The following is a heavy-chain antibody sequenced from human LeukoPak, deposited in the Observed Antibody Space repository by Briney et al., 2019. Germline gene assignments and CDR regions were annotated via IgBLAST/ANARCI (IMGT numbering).Heavy chain of an antibody. CDR1: GYSISSGYY. D-gene: IGHD3-3*01. V-gene: IGHV4-38-2*02. J-gene: IGHJ6*03. CDR3: ASFYGKSGYPLYYYYYYMDV. CDR2: IYHSGST. Sequence: KSSETLSLTCTVSGYSISSGYYWGWIRQPPGKGLEWIGSIYHSGSTYYNPSLKSRVTISVDTSKNQFSLKLSSVTAADTAVYYCASFYGKSGYPLYYYYYYMDVWGKGTTVTVSS.